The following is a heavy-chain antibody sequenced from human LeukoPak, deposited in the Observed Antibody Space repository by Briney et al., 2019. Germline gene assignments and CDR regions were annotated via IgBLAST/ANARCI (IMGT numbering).Heavy chain of an antibody. CDR2: MYTGGTT. V-gene: IGHV3-53*01. J-gene: IGHJ5*01. D-gene: IGHD4-11*01. CDR1: GFSFSGTY. CDR3: AKDAVTTGGGIAS. Sequence: GGSLRLSCAASGFSFSGTYMSWVRQAPGKGLEWVSAMYTGGTTYYADSVTGRFTVSRDTSRNTLFLHMDSLRAEDTAVYYCAKDAVTTGGGIASWGQGTLVIVSS.